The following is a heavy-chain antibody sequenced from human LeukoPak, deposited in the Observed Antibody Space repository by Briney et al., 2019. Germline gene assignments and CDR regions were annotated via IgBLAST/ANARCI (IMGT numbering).Heavy chain of an antibody. D-gene: IGHD6-6*01. CDR3: ARDFGLGGSSAGD. Sequence: ASVTASCKASGYTFTGYYMHWVRQAPGQGLEWMGWINPNSGGTNYAQKFQGRVTMTRDTSISTAYMELSRLRSDDTAVYYCARDFGLGGSSAGDWGQGTLVTVSS. V-gene: IGHV1-2*02. J-gene: IGHJ4*02. CDR1: GYTFTGYY. CDR2: INPNSGGT.